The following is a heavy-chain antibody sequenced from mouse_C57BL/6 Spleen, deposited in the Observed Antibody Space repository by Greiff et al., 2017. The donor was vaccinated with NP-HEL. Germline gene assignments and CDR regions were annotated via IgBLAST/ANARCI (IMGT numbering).Heavy chain of an antibody. CDR2: IWSGGST. CDR3: ARNDGYYEAWFAH. CDR1: GFSLTSYG. D-gene: IGHD2-3*01. J-gene: IGHJ3*01. Sequence: VQRVESGPGLVQPSQSLSITCTVSGFSLTSYGVHWVRQSPGKGLEWLGVIWSGGSTDYNVAFISRLSISKDNSKSQVFFKMNSLQADDTAIYYCARNDGYYEAWFAHWGQGTLVTVSA. V-gene: IGHV2-2*01.